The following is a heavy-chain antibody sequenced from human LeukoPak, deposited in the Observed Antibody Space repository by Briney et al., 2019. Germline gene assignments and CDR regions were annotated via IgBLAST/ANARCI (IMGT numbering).Heavy chain of an antibody. CDR3: AKDIQLST. CDR1: GFTFSDSA. V-gene: IGHV3-23*01. J-gene: IGHJ3*01. Sequence: SGGSLRLSCAASGFTFSDSAMTWVRKVPGKGLEWVSLISSSGGNTYYADSVKGRFTISRDNSKNTLSLQMNSLRVEDTAIYYCAKDIQLSTWGLGTMVTVSS. D-gene: IGHD3-16*02. CDR2: ISSSGGNT.